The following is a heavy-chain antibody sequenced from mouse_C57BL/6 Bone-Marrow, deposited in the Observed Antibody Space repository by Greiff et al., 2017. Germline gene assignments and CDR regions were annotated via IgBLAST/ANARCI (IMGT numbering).Heavy chain of an antibody. CDR2: IRSKSNNYAT. D-gene: IGHD4-1*01. CDR3: VRGMGPAY. J-gene: IGHJ3*01. Sequence: EAGGGLVQPKGSLKLSCAASGFSFNTYAMNWVRQAPGKGLEWVARIRSKSNNYATYYADSVKDRFTISRDDSESMLYLQMNNLKTEDTAMYYCVRGMGPAYWGQGTLVTVSA. V-gene: IGHV10-1*01. CDR1: GFSFNTYA.